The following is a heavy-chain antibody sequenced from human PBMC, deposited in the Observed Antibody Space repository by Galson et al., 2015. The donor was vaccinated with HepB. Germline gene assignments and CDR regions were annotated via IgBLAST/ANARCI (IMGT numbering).Heavy chain of an antibody. CDR2: ISTYSGNT. V-gene: IGHV1-18*04. Sequence: SVKVSCKASGYRLTSYGISWVRQAPGQGLEWMGWISTYSGNTKYSQKVQGRVTMTTDTSTSTAYMELRSLRSDDTAVYYCAREYSSSGDYYHYYGMDVWGQGTTVTVSS. D-gene: IGHD6-6*01. J-gene: IGHJ6*02. CDR1: GYRLTSYG. CDR3: AREYSSSGDYYHYYGMDV.